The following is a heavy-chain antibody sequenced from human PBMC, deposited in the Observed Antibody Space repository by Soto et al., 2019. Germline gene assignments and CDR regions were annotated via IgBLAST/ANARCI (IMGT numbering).Heavy chain of an antibody. D-gene: IGHD3-16*01. V-gene: IGHV1-69*14. CDR1: GGISTFYA. CDR3: AGTTISRGIFDY. Sequence: QVRLVQSGSELKKPVSSVKVSCKASGGISTFYAISGVQQAPGQGLEWMGGIIPMFDTANYAQKCQGRATSTADKSTSTGYLELNSLRFDDTAVYYCAGTTISRGIFDYWGQGPLVTVSS. J-gene: IGHJ4*02. CDR2: IIPMFDTA.